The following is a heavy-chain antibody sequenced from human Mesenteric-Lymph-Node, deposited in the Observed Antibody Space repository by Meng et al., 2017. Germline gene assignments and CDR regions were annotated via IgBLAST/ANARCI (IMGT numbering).Heavy chain of an antibody. CDR1: GYSISSGYY. D-gene: IGHD3-9*01. J-gene: IGHJ6*02. V-gene: IGHV4-38-2*02. CDR2: IYHSGST. CDR3: ARGIIRYFDWLLSYYYYYGMDV. Sequence: GSLRLSCTVSGYSISSGYYWGWIRQPPGKGLEWIGRIYHSGSTYYNPSLKSRVTISVDTSKNQFSLKLSSVTAADTAVYYCARGIIRYFDWLLSYYYYYGMDVWGQGPTVPSP.